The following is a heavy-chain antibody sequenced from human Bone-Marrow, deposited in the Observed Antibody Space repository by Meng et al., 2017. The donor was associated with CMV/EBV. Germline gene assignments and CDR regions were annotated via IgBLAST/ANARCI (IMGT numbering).Heavy chain of an antibody. D-gene: IGHD3-3*01. CDR2: SSAYNGNT. CDR1: YTFTSHG. Sequence: YTFTSHGRRWVRRAPGQRLEWMGWSSAYNGNTNYARKLQSRVTMTTDTSTSTAYMELRSLRSDDTAVYYCARVNDFWSGLGHRVDPWGQGTLVTVSS. J-gene: IGHJ5*02. CDR3: ARVNDFWSGLGHRVDP. V-gene: IGHV1-18*01.